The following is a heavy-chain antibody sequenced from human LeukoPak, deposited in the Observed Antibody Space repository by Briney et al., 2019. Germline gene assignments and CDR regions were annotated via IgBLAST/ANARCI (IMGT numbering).Heavy chain of an antibody. Sequence: ASVKVSCKASGYTFTSYGISWVRQAPGQGLEWMGWISACNGNTNYAQKLQGRVTMTTDTSTSTAYMELSSLRSEDTAVYYCARVGATGGFDYWGQGTLVTVSS. D-gene: IGHD1-26*01. J-gene: IGHJ4*02. CDR3: ARVGATGGFDY. V-gene: IGHV1-18*01. CDR1: GYTFTSYG. CDR2: ISACNGNT.